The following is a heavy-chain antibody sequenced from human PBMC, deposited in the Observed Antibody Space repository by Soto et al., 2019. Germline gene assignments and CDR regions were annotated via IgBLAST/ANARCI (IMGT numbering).Heavy chain of an antibody. Sequence: QVQLQESGPGLVKPSQTLSLTCTVSGGSISSDGFYWSWIRQHPGKGLEWIGYIYYSGSTYYNPSLKSRVTISVDTSKNQFSLKLSSVTAADTAVYYCARGGYCSSTSCYRLYYYGMDFWGQGTTVTVSS. V-gene: IGHV4-31*03. CDR3: ARGGYCSSTSCYRLYYYGMDF. J-gene: IGHJ6*02. CDR1: GGSISSDGFY. D-gene: IGHD2-2*02. CDR2: IYYSGST.